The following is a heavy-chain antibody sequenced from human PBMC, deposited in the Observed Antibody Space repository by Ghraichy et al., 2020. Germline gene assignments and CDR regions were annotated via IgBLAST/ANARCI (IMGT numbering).Heavy chain of an antibody. CDR1: GFTFSNYA. D-gene: IGHD1-26*01. V-gene: IGHV3-23*01. Sequence: GESLNISCTASGFTFSNYALNWVRQAPGKGLEWVSTISISGGATYDADSVKGRFTISRDNSKNTLSLQMNNLRVEDTAVYYCAKDLSLYSGSNWRSTFASWGQGTLVTVSS. CDR3: AKDLSLYSGSNWRSTFAS. CDR2: ISISGGAT. J-gene: IGHJ4*02.